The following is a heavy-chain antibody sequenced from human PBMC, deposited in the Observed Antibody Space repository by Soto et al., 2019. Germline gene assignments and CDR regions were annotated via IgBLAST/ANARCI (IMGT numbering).Heavy chain of an antibody. J-gene: IGHJ3*02. D-gene: IGHD3-9*01. Sequence: ASVKVSCKASGYTFTSYGISWVRQAPGQGLEWMGWISAYNGNTNYAQKLQGRVTMTTDTSTSTAYMELRSLRSDDTAVYYCARDSGYYDILTGIYRDAFDIWGQGTMVTVSS. CDR3: ARDSGYYDILTGIYRDAFDI. V-gene: IGHV1-18*01. CDR2: ISAYNGNT. CDR1: GYTFTSYG.